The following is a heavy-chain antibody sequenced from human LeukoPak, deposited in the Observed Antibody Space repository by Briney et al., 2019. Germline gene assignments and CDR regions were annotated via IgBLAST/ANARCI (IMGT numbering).Heavy chain of an antibody. CDR3: ARDYSYGFLN. CDR2: ISYDGSNK. Sequence: PGGSLRLSCAASGFTFSSYGIHWVRQAPGKGLEWVAVISYDGSNKYYADSVKGRFTISRDNAKNSLYLQMNSLRAEDTAVYYCARDYSYGFLNWGQGTLVTVSS. J-gene: IGHJ4*02. CDR1: GFTFSSYG. D-gene: IGHD5-18*01. V-gene: IGHV3-30*03.